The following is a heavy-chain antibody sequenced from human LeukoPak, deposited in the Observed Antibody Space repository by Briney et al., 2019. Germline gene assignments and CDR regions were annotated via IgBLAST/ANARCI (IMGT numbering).Heavy chain of an antibody. D-gene: IGHD3-9*01. Sequence: ASVKVSCKASVYTLTGYYIHWVRQAPGQGLEWVGWINPNSGDTNYAHNFQGRVTVTSDTSHRTAYMERGSLSSDNTALSFCGRDGSARPGYNNFYLWGEGTLVTVSS. CDR1: VYTLTGYY. CDR2: INPNSGDT. V-gene: IGHV1-2*02. CDR3: GRDGSARPGYNNFYL. J-gene: IGHJ4*02.